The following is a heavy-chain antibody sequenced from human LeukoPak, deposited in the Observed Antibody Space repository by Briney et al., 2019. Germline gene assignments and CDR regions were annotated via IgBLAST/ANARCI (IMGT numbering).Heavy chain of an antibody. CDR1: GYTFTGYY. J-gene: IGHJ6*02. CDR3: ARRARWYYGMDV. Sequence: ASVKVSCKASGYTFTGYYMHWVRQATGQGLEWMGWMNPNSGNTGYAQKFQGRVTMTRNTSISTAYMELSSLRSEDTAVYYCARRARWYYGMDVWGQGTTVTVSS. CDR2: MNPNSGNT. V-gene: IGHV1-8*02.